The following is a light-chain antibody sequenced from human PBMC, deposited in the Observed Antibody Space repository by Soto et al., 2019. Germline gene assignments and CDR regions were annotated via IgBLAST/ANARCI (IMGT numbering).Light chain of an antibody. CDR1: QSLLHSNGYNY. CDR3: MQALQTPS. Sequence: DIVMTQSPLSLPVTPGEPASFSCRSSQSLLHSNGYNYLDWYLQKPGQSPQLLIFLGSNRASGVPDRFSGSGSGTDFTLKISRLEAEDVGVYYCMQALQTPSFGGGTKVEIK. CDR2: LGS. J-gene: IGKJ4*01. V-gene: IGKV2-28*01.